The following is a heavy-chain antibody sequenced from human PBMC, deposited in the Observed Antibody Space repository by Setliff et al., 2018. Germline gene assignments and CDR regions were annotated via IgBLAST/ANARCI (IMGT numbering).Heavy chain of an antibody. Sequence: ASVKVSCKASGYTFTGYYLHWVRQAPGQGLERMGRNNPNXXDTKYAQKFQGRVTXXRATSISTAYMELTSLRSDDTAVFYCARQTQNYNFWSGQYPYHYDSWGEGTLVTVSS. CDR1: GYTFTGYY. CDR3: ARQTQNYNFWSGQYPYHYDS. J-gene: IGHJ4*02. V-gene: IGHV1-2*06. D-gene: IGHD3-3*01. CDR2: NNPNXXDT.